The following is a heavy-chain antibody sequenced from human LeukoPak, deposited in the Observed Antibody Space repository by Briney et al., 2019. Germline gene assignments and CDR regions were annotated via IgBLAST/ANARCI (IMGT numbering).Heavy chain of an antibody. Sequence: GRSLRLSCAASGSAFSGYGMHWVRQAPGKGLEWVGRVKNRGDGMATDYAAPVKGRFIISRDDSKKTVYLQMDSLKTEDTAVYFCTTEYFGGFEYWGQGTLVTVSS. CDR3: TTEYFGGFEY. V-gene: IGHV3-15*07. CDR2: VKNRGDGMAT. CDR1: GSAFSGYG. J-gene: IGHJ4*02. D-gene: IGHD3-16*01.